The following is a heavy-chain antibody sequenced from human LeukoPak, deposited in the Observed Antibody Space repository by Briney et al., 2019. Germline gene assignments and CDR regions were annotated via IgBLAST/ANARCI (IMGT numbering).Heavy chain of an antibody. CDR2: TNSGGATT. Sequence: GGSRRLSCAPSGFPFSDFSMSWVRQAPGKGLEWISTTNSGGATTDYAWSVKGRFTISRDNSKNILYLQMSSLRVEDTAMYYCAKQSYARSLGEGGPGTLVTVSS. J-gene: IGHJ4*02. V-gene: IGHV3-23*01. CDR1: GFPFSDFS. D-gene: IGHD2-8*01. CDR3: AKQSYARSLGE.